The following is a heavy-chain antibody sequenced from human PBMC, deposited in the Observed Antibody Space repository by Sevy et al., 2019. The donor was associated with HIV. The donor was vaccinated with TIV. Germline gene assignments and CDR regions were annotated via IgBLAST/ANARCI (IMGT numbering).Heavy chain of an antibody. CDR3: ARDWGTPPTAILYYFDF. D-gene: IGHD3-16*01. CDR2: ISYEGSNE. J-gene: IGHJ4*02. CDR1: GFSFSTHA. Sequence: GSLRLSCVASGFSFSTHAIHWVRQAPGKGLEWVAGISYEGSNEYYTDSVKGRFTISRDNSKNTLNLEMNNLRVEDTALYYCARDWGTPPTAILYYFDFWGQGIPVTVSS. V-gene: IGHV3-30*04.